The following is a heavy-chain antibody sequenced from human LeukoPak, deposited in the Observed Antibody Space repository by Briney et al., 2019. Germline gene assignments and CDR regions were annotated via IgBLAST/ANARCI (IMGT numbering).Heavy chain of an antibody. Sequence: GRSLRLSCAASGFTFSSYAMHWVRQAPGKGLEWVAVISYDGSNKYYADSVKGRFTISRGNSKNTLYLQMNSLRAEDTAVYYCAREGLLWFGELLDYYYYGMDVWGQGTTVTVSS. CDR3: AREGLLWFGELLDYYYYGMDV. D-gene: IGHD3-10*01. CDR2: ISYDGSNK. V-gene: IGHV3-30-3*01. J-gene: IGHJ6*02. CDR1: GFTFSSYA.